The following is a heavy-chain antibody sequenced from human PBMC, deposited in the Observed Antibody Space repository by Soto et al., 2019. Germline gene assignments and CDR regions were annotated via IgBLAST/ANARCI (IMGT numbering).Heavy chain of an antibody. Sequence: GGSLRLSCAASGFTFSSYAMHWVRQAPGKGLEWVAVISYDGSNKYYADSVKGRFTISRDNSKNTLYLQMNSLRAEDTAVFYCARDYSSYGPFDYWGQGTLVTVSS. D-gene: IGHD5-18*01. J-gene: IGHJ4*02. CDR2: ISYDGSNK. V-gene: IGHV3-30-3*01. CDR1: GFTFSSYA. CDR3: ARDYSSYGPFDY.